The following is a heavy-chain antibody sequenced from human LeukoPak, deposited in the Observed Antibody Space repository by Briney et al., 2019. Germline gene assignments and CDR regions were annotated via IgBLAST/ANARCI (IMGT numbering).Heavy chain of an antibody. Sequence: GGSLRLSCAASGFTFSSYGMHWVRQAPGKGLEWVAFIRYDGSNKYYADSVKGRFTISRDNSKNSLYLQMNSLRAEDTAVYYCARDHGSGWHYFDYWGQGTLVTVSS. CDR3: ARDHGSGWHYFDY. V-gene: IGHV3-30*02. D-gene: IGHD6-19*01. CDR1: GFTFSSYG. CDR2: IRYDGSNK. J-gene: IGHJ4*02.